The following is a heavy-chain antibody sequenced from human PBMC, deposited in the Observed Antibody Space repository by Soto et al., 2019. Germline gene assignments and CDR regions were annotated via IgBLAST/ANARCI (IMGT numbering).Heavy chain of an antibody. CDR1: GGSISSGGYY. CDR2: IYYSGST. J-gene: IGHJ6*02. Sequence: KASETLSLTCTVSGGSISSGGYYWSWIRQHPGKGLEWIGYIYYSGSTYYNPSLKSRVTISVDTSKNQFSLKLSSVTAADTAVYYCARDHCSGGSSYCYYGMDVWGQGTTVTVSS. V-gene: IGHV4-31*03. D-gene: IGHD2-15*01. CDR3: ARDHCSGGSSYCYYGMDV.